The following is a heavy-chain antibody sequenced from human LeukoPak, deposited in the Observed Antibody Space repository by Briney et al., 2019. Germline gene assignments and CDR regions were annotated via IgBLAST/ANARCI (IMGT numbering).Heavy chain of an antibody. CDR3: AIAVRGYSYGYGA. J-gene: IGHJ4*02. V-gene: IGHV4-31*03. D-gene: IGHD5-18*01. Sequence: SQTLSLTCTVSGGSISSGGYYWSWIRQHPRKGLEWIGYIYYSGSTYYNPSLKSRVTISVDTSKNQFSLKLSSVTAADTAVYYCAIAVRGYSYGYGAWGQGTLVTVSS. CDR2: IYYSGST. CDR1: GGSISSGGYY.